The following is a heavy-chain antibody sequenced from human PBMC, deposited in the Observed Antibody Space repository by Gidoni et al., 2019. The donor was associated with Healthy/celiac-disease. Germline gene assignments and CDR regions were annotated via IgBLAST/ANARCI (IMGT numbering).Heavy chain of an antibody. CDR2: IYYSGST. CDR3: ASTPSSGYYYNWFDP. J-gene: IGHJ5*02. V-gene: IGHV4-31*03. CDR1: GGSISSSGYY. D-gene: IGHD3-22*01. Sequence: QVQLQESGPGLVKPSQTLSLTCTVAGGSISSSGYYWSWIRQHPGKGLEWIGYIYYSGSTYYNPSLKSRVTISVDTSKNQFSLKLSSVTAADTAVYYCASTPSSGYYYNWFDPWDQGTLVTVSS.